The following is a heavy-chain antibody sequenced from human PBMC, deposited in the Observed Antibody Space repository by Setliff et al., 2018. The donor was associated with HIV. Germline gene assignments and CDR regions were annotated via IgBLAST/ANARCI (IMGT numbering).Heavy chain of an antibody. V-gene: IGHV3-30*02. Sequence: TGGSLRLSCAASGFTFSSYGMHWVRQAPGKGLEWVAFIRYDGDNKYYADSVKGRFTISRDNAKNTLYLQMNDLRAEDTAVYYCATIWMRGAFFDYWGQGTLVTVSS. J-gene: IGHJ4*02. D-gene: IGHD3-10*01. CDR2: IRYDGDNK. CDR1: GFTFSSYG. CDR3: ATIWMRGAFFDY.